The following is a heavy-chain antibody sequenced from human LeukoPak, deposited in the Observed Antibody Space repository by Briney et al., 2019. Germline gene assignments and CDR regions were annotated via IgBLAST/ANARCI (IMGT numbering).Heavy chain of an antibody. CDR2: INPNSGGT. CDR1: GYTFTGYY. V-gene: IGHV1-2*02. J-gene: IGHJ3*02. D-gene: IGHD4-17*01. CDR3: ARDTVTHAFDI. Sequence: ASVTVSCKASGYTFTGYYMHWVRQAPAQGLEWMGWINPNSGGTNYAQKFQGRATMTRDTSISTAYMELSRLRSDDTAVYYCARDTVTHAFDIWGQGTMVTVSS.